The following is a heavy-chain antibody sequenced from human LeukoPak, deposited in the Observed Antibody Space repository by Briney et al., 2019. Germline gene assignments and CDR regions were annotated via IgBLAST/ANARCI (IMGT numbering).Heavy chain of an antibody. D-gene: IGHD6-13*01. V-gene: IGHV3-11*01. J-gene: IGHJ4*02. CDR3: AKGFTAYSSSCVVY. CDR2: ISSSGSTI. CDR1: GFTFSDYY. Sequence: PGGSLRLSCAASGFTFSDYYMSWIRQAPGKGLEWVSYISSSGSTIYYADSVKGRFTISRDNAKNSLYLQMNSLRAEDTALYYCAKGFTAYSSSCVVYWGQGTLVTVSS.